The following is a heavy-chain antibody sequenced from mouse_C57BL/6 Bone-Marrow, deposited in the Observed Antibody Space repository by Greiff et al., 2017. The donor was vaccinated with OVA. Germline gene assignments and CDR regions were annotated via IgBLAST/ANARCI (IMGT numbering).Heavy chain of an antibody. CDR3: ARDYYGSSYWYFDV. V-gene: IGHV1-54*01. Sequence: QVQLQQSGAELVRPGASVKVSCKASGYAFTNYLIEWVKPRPGQGLEWIGVINPGSGGTNYNEKFKGKATLTADKSSSTDYMQLNSQTSEDSAVYFCARDYYGSSYWYFDVWGTGTTVTVSS. CDR2: INPGSGGT. J-gene: IGHJ1*03. D-gene: IGHD1-1*01. CDR1: GYAFTNYL.